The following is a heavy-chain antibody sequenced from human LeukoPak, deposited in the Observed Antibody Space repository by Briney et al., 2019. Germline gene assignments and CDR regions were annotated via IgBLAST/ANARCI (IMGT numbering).Heavy chain of an antibody. CDR2: LSHTGVT. CDR1: GSSITSVSY. J-gene: IGHJ4*02. D-gene: IGHD3-10*01. Sequence: SENLSLTCSVSGSSITSVSYWAWIRQAPEKGLEWIGSLSHTGVTYYNPSLTSRLSTSVGTSNNRLSLTLRSVTAADTAVYYCARVGSSNSHYDHWGPGTLVTVSS. CDR3: ARVGSSNSHYDH. V-gene: IGHV4-38-2*02.